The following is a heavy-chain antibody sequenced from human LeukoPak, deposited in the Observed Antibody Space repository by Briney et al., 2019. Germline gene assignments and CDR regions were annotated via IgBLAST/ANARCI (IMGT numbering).Heavy chain of an antibody. CDR3: ARDCSSTSCYGGDWDNWFDP. Sequence: SETQSLTCTVSGGSISSYYWSWIRQPPGKGLEWIGYIYYSGSTNYNPSLKSRVTISVDTSKNQFSLKLSSVTAADTAVYYCARDCSSTSCYGGDWDNWFDPWGQGTLVTVSS. CDR1: GGSISSYY. D-gene: IGHD2-2*01. V-gene: IGHV4-59*01. J-gene: IGHJ5*02. CDR2: IYYSGST.